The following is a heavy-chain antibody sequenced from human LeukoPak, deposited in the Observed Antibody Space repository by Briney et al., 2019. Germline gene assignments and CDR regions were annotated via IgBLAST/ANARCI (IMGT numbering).Heavy chain of an antibody. D-gene: IGHD2-21*01. V-gene: IGHV4-34*01. J-gene: IGHJ4*02. CDR1: GGSFSGYY. CDR2: INHSGST. CDR3: ARHPVLWTPFDY. Sequence: SETLSLTCAVYGGSFSGYYWSWIRQPPGKGLEWIGEINHSGSTNYNPSLKSRVAISVDTSKNQFSLKLSSVTAADTAVYYCARHPVLWTPFDYWGQGTLVTDSS.